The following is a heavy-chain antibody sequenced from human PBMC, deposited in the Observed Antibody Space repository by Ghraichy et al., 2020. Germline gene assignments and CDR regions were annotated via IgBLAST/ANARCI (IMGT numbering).Heavy chain of an antibody. CDR3: ARLTGYSSGWYRGRGFDY. D-gene: IGHD6-19*01. J-gene: IGHJ4*02. CDR2: ISYDGSNK. Sequence: GGSLRLSCAASGFTFSSYAMHWVRQAPGKGLEWVAVISYDGSNKYYADSVKGRFTISRDNSKNTLYLQMNSLRAEDTAVYYCARLTGYSSGWYRGRGFDYWGQGTLVTVSS. V-gene: IGHV3-30-3*01. CDR1: GFTFSSYA.